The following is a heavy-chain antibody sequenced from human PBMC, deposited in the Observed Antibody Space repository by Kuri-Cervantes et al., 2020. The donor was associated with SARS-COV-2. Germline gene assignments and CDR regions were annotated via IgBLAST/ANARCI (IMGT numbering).Heavy chain of an antibody. CDR1: GFSLSSYT. V-gene: IGHV3-33*08. D-gene: IGHD6-6*01. J-gene: IGHJ6*03. CDR3: ARMLGSSSYLGYYYYSYKDV. Sequence: GGSLRLSCAVSGFSLSSYTMHWVRQAPGKGLEWVAVMWYDGTNKNYADSVKGRFSISRDNSKDTLYLQMNSLRAEDTAVYYCARMLGSSSYLGYYYYSYKDVWGKGTTVTVSS. CDR2: MWYDGTNK.